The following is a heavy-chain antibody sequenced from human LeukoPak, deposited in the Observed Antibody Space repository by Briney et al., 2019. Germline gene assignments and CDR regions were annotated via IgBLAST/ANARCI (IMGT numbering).Heavy chain of an antibody. CDR2: IYSGGST. CDR1: GFTVSSNY. J-gene: IGHJ4*02. D-gene: IGHD3-22*01. Sequence: GALRLSCAASGFTVSSNYMSWVRQAPGKGLEWVSVIYSGGSTYYADSVKGRFTISRDNSKNTLYLQMNSLRAEDTAVYYCARSPKGGSGYSVYWGQGTLVTVSS. V-gene: IGHV3-66*01. CDR3: ARSPKGGSGYSVY.